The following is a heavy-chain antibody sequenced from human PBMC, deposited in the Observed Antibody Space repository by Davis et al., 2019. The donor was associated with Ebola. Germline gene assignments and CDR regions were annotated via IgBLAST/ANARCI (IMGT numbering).Heavy chain of an antibody. J-gene: IGHJ3*02. D-gene: IGHD4-23*01. V-gene: IGHV3-23*01. CDR1: GFTFSSYA. Sequence: PGGSLRLSCAASGFTFSSYAMSWVRQAPGKGLEWVSAISGSGGSTYYADSVKGRFTISRDNSKNTLYLQMNSLRAEDTAVYYCASDYGGNGQVDAFDIWGQGTMVTVSS. CDR3: ASDYGGNGQVDAFDI. CDR2: ISGSGGST.